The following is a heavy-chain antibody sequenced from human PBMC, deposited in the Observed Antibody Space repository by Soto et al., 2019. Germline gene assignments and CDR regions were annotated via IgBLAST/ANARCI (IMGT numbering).Heavy chain of an antibody. J-gene: IGHJ4*02. Sequence: EVQLVESGGGLVQPGGSLKLSCAASGFTFSGSAMHWVRQASGKGLEWVGRIRSKANSYATAYAASVKGRFTISRDDSMNTAYLQMNSLKTEDTAVYYCSRLVGATSSFDYWGQGTLVTVSS. CDR3: SRLVGATSSFDY. V-gene: IGHV3-73*02. CDR2: IRSKANSYAT. D-gene: IGHD1-26*01. CDR1: GFTFSGSA.